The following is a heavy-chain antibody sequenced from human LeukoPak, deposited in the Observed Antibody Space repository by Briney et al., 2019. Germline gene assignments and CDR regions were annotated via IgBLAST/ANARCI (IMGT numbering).Heavy chain of an antibody. V-gene: IGHV4-4*02. CDR2: VNLQGST. CDR3: AREGGPYRPLDY. CDR1: GGSISNTNW. J-gene: IGHJ4*02. Sequence: SGTLSLTCGVSGGSISNTNWWTWFRQPPGKGLEWIGEVNLQGSTNYNPSLKSRVAISVDKSENHISLKLTSVTAADPAVYYCAREGGPYRPLDYSGQGTLVTVAS.